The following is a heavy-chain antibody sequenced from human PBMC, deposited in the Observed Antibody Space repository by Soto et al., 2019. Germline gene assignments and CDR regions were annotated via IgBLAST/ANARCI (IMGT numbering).Heavy chain of an antibody. D-gene: IGHD5-12*01. V-gene: IGHV3-23*01. CDR3: KRDVVASSPPGADY. Sequence: EVQLLASGGDLVRPGGSLRLSCAGSGFMFSYYPMSWVRQAPGKGPEWVAAIKAAGGDTYYADSVKGRFTISRDNFNDMLYLQMNSLTVEDTAMYYCKRDVVASSPPGADYWGQGTLVTVSS. J-gene: IGHJ4*02. CDR2: IKAAGGDT. CDR1: GFMFSYYP.